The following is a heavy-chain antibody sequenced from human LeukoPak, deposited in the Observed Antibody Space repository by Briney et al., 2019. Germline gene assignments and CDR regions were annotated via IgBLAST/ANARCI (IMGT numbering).Heavy chain of an antibody. CDR3: AGYLFDWHLLQRDAFDI. D-gene: IGHD3-9*01. CDR2: ISPDSKYK. CDR1: GFTLTRYS. Sequence: GGSLRLSCAASGFTLTRYSMNWVRHAPGKGLEWVSSISPDSKYKYCANSVKGRFTISRDNAKNALYLQMNGLRVEDTAVYYCAGYLFDWHLLQRDAFDIWGQGTMVTVSS. J-gene: IGHJ3*02. V-gene: IGHV3-21*01.